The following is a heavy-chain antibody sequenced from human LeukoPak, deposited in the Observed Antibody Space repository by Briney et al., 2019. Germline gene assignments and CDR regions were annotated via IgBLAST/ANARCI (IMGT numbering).Heavy chain of an antibody. D-gene: IGHD1-1*01. V-gene: IGHV2-5*02. CDR1: DSALTTTGVG. CDR3: VESTRGRRTGSSYFAP. Sequence: SGPTLVKPTQTLTLTCSLSDSALTTTGVGAGWIRQPPGKALEWPPLIYWDDEKRYNPSLNSRVTITRDTSKTQVVLTMTDMDPVDTATYFCVESTRGRRTGSSYFAPWGHGILVTVSS. J-gene: IGHJ5*02. CDR2: IYWDDEK.